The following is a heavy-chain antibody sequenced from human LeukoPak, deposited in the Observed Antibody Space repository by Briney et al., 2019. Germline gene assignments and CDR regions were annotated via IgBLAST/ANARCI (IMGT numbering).Heavy chain of an antibody. V-gene: IGHV4-61*01. CDR1: GYSISSGYY. D-gene: IGHD3-10*01. CDR2: IYYSVIS. J-gene: IGHJ4*02. CDR3: ARGSGGDGSGSL. Sequence: SETLSLTCTVSGYSISSGYYWGWIRQPPGKGLEWIGYIYYSVISDYNPSLKSRVTMSADMSTRQISLKLSSVTAADTAVYYCARGSGGDGSGSLWGQGTLVTVSS.